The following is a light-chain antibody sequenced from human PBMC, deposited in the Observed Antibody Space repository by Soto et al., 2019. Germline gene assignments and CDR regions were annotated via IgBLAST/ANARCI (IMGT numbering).Light chain of an antibody. J-gene: IGLJ3*02. Sequence: QSAPTQPASVSGSPGQSITISCTGTYTDVGGYNRVSWYQHHAGKGPKMLIFEVDNRPSGISDRFSGSKSGDTASLTISDLQAEDEADYYCVSYIESSLTHWVFGGGTKLTVL. CDR2: EVD. CDR1: YTDVGGYNR. V-gene: IGLV2-14*01. CDR3: VSYIESSLTHWV.